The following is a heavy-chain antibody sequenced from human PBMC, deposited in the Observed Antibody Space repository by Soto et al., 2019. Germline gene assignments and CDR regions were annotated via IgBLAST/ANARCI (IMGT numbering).Heavy chain of an antibody. CDR3: ARDRAGYYYDSSGYYPFY. Sequence: SVKFSCEASGRTFSSYAISWVRQAPGQGLEWMGGMIPIFGTANYAQKFQGRVTITEDESTRTAYMELSSLRSEDTAVYYCARDRAGYYYDSSGYYPFYWGQGTLETVSS. D-gene: IGHD3-22*01. CDR2: MIPIFGTA. J-gene: IGHJ4*02. CDR1: GRTFSSYA. V-gene: IGHV1-69*13.